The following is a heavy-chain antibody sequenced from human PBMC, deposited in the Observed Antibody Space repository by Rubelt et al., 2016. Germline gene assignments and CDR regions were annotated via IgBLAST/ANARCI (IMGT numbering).Heavy chain of an antibody. J-gene: IGHJ4*02. D-gene: IGHD3-10*01. CDR2: IKQDGSEK. Sequence: GKGLEWLANIKQDGSEKYYVDSVKGRFTISRDNAKNSLYLQMNGLRAEDTAVYYCARFYYGSGSYVFDYWGQGTLVTVSS. V-gene: IGHV3-7*01. CDR3: ARFYYGSGSYVFDY.